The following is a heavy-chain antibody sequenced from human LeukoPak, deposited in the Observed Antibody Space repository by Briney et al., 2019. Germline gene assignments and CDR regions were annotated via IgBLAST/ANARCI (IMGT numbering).Heavy chain of an antibody. CDR2: IYPADSDI. D-gene: IGHD2-15*01. Sequence: GESLKISCKGSGYSINNYWIGWVRQMPGKGLEWMGIIYPADSDIRYSPSFLGQVTISADKSISTAYLQWSSLKASDTAIYYCARQEYCSGGSCYTWFDPWAREPWSSSPQ. CDR1: GYSINNYW. J-gene: IGHJ5*02. V-gene: IGHV5-51*01. CDR3: ARQEYCSGGSCYTWFDP.